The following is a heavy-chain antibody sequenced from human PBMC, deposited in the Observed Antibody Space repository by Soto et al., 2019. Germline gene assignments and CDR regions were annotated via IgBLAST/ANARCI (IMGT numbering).Heavy chain of an antibody. Sequence: GASVKVSCKASGYTFSSYAISWVRQAPGQGLEWMGGIIPIFGTANYAQKFQGRVTITADESTSTAYMELSSLRSEDTAVYYCARAATFYYYGMDVWGQGTTVTVSS. D-gene: IGHD1-26*01. V-gene: IGHV1-69*13. J-gene: IGHJ6*02. CDR3: ARAATFYYYGMDV. CDR2: IIPIFGTA. CDR1: GYTFSSYA.